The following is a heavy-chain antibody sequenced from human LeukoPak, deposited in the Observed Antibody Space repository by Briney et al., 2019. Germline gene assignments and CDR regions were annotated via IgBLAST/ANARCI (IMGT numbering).Heavy chain of an antibody. D-gene: IGHD2-15*01. CDR3: ARSLVVAASPYYFDY. CDR1: GGSISSYY. Sequence: SETLSLTCTVSGGSISSYYWSWIRQPPGKGLEWIGYIYYSWGTNYNPSLKSRVTISVDTSKNQFSLKLSSVTAADTAVYYCARSLVVAASPYYFDYWGQGTLVTVSS. CDR2: IYYSWGT. V-gene: IGHV4-59*01. J-gene: IGHJ4*02.